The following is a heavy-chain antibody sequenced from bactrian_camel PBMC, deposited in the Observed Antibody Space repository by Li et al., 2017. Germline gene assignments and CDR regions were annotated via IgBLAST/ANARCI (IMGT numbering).Heavy chain of an antibody. CDR2: VYNDGTYT. D-gene: IGHD1*01. CDR3: VRDRAMN. CDR1: GFSFSSYY. J-gene: IGHJ4*01. V-gene: IGHV3S6*01. Sequence: HVQLVESGGGLVQPGGSLRLSCAASGFSFSSYYMSWVRQSPGKGLEWVTSVYNDGTYTVYTDSVKGRFTISRDNDKNMVYLQMDSLKPGDSAVYYCVRDRAMNWGQGTQVTVS.